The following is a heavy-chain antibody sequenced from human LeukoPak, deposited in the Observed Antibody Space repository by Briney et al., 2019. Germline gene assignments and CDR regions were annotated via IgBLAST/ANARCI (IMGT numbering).Heavy chain of an antibody. CDR1: GFTFDDYG. CDR3: ARARGYCSSTSCSGLYYFDY. D-gene: IGHD2-2*01. J-gene: IGHJ4*02. CDR2: INWNGGST. V-gene: IGHV3-20*01. Sequence: GGSLRLSCAASGFTFDDYGMSWVRQAPGKGLEWVSGINWNGGSTGYADSVKGRFTISRDNAKNSLYLQMNSLRAEDTALYHCARARGYCSSTSCSGLYYFDYWGQGTLVTVSS.